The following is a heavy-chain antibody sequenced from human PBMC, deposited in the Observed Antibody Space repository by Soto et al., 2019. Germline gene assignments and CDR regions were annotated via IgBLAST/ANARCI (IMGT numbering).Heavy chain of an antibody. J-gene: IGHJ3*02. CDR1: GFTFSNYA. Sequence: VQLLESGGGLVQPGGSLRLSCAVSGFTFSNYAMSWVRQAPGKGLEWVSAITSSGGGTYYSDSVKGRFTISRDNSKNTLYLEMNSLRAEDTAVYYCAKPVTQQLVRDGYHIWGQGTLVTVSS. V-gene: IGHV3-23*01. D-gene: IGHD6-13*01. CDR2: ITSSGGGT. CDR3: AKPVTQQLVRDGYHI.